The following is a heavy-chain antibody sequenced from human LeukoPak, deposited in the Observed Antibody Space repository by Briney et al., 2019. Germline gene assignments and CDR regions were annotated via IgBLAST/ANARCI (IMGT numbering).Heavy chain of an antibody. Sequence: PGGSLRLSCAAPGFTFSSYAMSWVRQAPGKGLEWVSAISGSGGSTYYADSVKGRFTISRDNSKNTLYLQMNSLRAEDTAVYYCAKDEDFGLLPFDYWGQGTLVTVSS. CDR3: AKDEDFGLLPFDY. CDR1: GFTFSSYA. CDR2: ISGSGGST. V-gene: IGHV3-23*01. J-gene: IGHJ4*02. D-gene: IGHD1-26*01.